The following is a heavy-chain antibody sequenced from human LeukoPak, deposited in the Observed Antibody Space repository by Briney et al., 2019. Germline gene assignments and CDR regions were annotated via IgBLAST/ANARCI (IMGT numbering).Heavy chain of an antibody. CDR1: GFTFSSYS. J-gene: IGHJ3*02. CDR3: ARVVYCTGGICQIFAFDT. CDR2: ISSSSSYI. D-gene: IGHD2-8*02. Sequence: PGGSLRLSCAASGFTFSSYSMNWVRQAPGKGLEWVSSISSSSSYIYYADSVKGRFIISRDNTKNSLYLQMNSLRAEDTAVYYCARVVYCTGGICQIFAFDTWGQGTMVTVSS. V-gene: IGHV3-21*04.